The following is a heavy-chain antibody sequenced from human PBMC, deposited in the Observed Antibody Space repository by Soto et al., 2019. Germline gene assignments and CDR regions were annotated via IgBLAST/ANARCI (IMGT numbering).Heavy chain of an antibody. V-gene: IGHV1-69*01. J-gene: IGHJ4*02. D-gene: IGHD3-22*01. CDR2: IIPIFGTA. CDR1: GGTFSSYA. Sequence: QVQLVQSGAEVKKPGSSVKVSCKASGGTFSSYAISWVRQAPGQGLEWMGGIIPIFGTANYAQKFQGRVTITADESTSTAYIELSSLRSDDTAVYYCARGPDYYDSSGYYYIFDYWGQGTLVTVSS. CDR3: ARGPDYYDSSGYYYIFDY.